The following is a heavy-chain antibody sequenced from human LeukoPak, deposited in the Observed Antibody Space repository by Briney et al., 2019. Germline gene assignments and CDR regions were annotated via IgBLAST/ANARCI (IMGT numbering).Heavy chain of an antibody. CDR3: AKVGSSSWYERSDFDY. Sequence: GGSLRLSCAASGFTFSSYAMSWVRQAPGKGLEWVSAISGSGGSTYYADSVKGRFTISRDSSKNTLYLQMNSLRAEDTAVYYCAKVGSSSWYERSDFDYWGQGTLVTVSS. CDR2: ISGSGGST. CDR1: GFTFSSYA. V-gene: IGHV3-23*01. J-gene: IGHJ4*02. D-gene: IGHD6-13*01.